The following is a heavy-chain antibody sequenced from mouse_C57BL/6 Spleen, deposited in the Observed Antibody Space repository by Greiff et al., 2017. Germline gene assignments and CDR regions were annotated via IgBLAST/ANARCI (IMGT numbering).Heavy chain of an antibody. V-gene: IGHV1-64*01. CDR3: ARSEGWDYFDY. CDR2: IHPNSGST. D-gene: IGHD3-2*02. CDR1: GYTFTSYW. J-gene: IGHJ2*01. Sequence: QVQLQQSGAELVKPGASVKLSCKASGYTFTSYWMHWVKQRPGQGLEWIGMIHPNSGSTNYNGKFKGKATLTADKSSSTAYMQLSSLTSEDSAVYFCARSEGWDYFDYWGQGTTLTVSS.